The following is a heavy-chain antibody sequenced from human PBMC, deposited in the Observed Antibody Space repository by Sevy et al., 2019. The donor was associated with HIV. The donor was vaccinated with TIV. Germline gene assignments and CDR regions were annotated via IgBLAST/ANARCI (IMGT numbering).Heavy chain of an antibody. CDR1: GVSFSRNY. CDR3: ASLFSSSWYQDY. D-gene: IGHD6-13*01. CDR2: IFSSGST. J-gene: IGHJ4*02. V-gene: IGHV4-59*08. Sequence: SETLSLTCTVSGVSFSRNYWTWIRQPPGKGLEYIGYIFSSGSTDYNPSLKSRVTISVDTSKNQFSLKLSSVTATDTAVYYCASLFSSSWYQDYWGQRTLVTVSS.